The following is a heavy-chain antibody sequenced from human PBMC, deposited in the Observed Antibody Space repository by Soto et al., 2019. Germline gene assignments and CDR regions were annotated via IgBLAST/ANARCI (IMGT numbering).Heavy chain of an antibody. CDR2: IRSKADSYAT. D-gene: IGHD2-15*01. V-gene: IGHV3-73*02. Sequence: EVQLVESGGGLVQPGGSLKLSCAASGFTFSGSKVHWVRQASGKGLEWVGRIRSKADSYATAYAASVKGRFTIARDDSESTAFLQMSSLKNEDTAGYYCIRQDGGLLNWGQGTLVTVSS. CDR1: GFTFSGSK. CDR3: IRQDGGLLN. J-gene: IGHJ4*02.